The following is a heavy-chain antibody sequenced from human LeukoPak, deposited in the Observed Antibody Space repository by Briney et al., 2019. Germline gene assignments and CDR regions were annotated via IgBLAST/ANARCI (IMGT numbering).Heavy chain of an antibody. Sequence: GAPLQISSKGSGYGFTSYWIGWVRPMTGKGLGWMGIIYPGDSDTRYSPSFQGQVTISADKSISTAYLQWSSLKASDTAMYYCARRLGGGINWFDPWGQGTLVTVSS. V-gene: IGHV5-51*01. J-gene: IGHJ5*02. CDR2: IYPGDSDT. CDR1: GYGFTSYW. CDR3: ARRLGGGINWFDP. D-gene: IGHD4-23*01.